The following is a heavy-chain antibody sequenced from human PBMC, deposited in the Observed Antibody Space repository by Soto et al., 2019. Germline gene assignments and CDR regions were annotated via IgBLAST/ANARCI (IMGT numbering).Heavy chain of an antibody. CDR2: IYTGGNT. J-gene: IGHJ3*02. CDR1: GFTVSSNY. D-gene: IGHD1-1*01. CDR3: ARDLTTPGMDAFDI. V-gene: IGHV3-53*04. Sequence: GSLRLSCAASGFTVSSNYMNWVRQAPGKGLEWVSVIYTGGNTYYADSVKGRFTISRHNSKNTVYLQMNSLRAEDTAVYYCARDLTTPGMDAFDIWGQGTMVTVSS.